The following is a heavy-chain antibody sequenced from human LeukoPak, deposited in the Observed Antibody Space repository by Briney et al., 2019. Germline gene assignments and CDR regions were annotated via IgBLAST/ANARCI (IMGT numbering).Heavy chain of an antibody. V-gene: IGHV3-48*01. D-gene: IGHD1-7*01. CDR3: ARKSLQGWNSDY. CDR1: GFTFSSHS. Sequence: GGSLRLSCAASGFTFSSHSMKWVRQAPGTGLEWVSYISSSGSNIYYADSVKGRFTISRDNAKNSLYLQMNSLRAEDTAVYYCARKSLQGWNSDYWGEGILVTVSS. CDR2: ISSSGSNI. J-gene: IGHJ4*02.